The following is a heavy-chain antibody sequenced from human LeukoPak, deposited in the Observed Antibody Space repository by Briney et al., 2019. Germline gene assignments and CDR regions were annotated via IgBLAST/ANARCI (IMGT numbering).Heavy chain of an antibody. D-gene: IGHD2/OR15-2a*01. CDR2: ISYDGSNK. CDR3: AKEHTRISFFDY. V-gene: IGHV3-30*18. Sequence: GRSLRLSCAASGFTFSSYGMQWVRQAPGKGLEWVAVISYDGSNKFYADSVKGRFTISRDNSKNTLYLQMNSLRAEDTAVYYCAKEHTRISFFDYWGQGTLVTVS. CDR1: GFTFSSYG. J-gene: IGHJ4*02.